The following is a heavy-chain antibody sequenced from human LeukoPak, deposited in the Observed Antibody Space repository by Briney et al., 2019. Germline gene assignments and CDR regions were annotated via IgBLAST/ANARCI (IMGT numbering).Heavy chain of an antibody. CDR1: GFTFSSYA. V-gene: IGHV3-30-3*01. CDR3: ATEGIDSSWNY. J-gene: IGHJ4*02. D-gene: IGHD6-13*01. Sequence: GGSLRLSCAASGFTFSSYAMHWVRQAPGKGLEWVAVISYDGSNKYYADSVKGRFTISRDNAKNSLYLQMNSLRDEDTAVYFCATEGIDSSWNYWGQGTPVTVSS. CDR2: ISYDGSNK.